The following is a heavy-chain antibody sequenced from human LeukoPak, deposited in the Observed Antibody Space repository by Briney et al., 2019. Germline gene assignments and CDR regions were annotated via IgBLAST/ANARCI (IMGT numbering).Heavy chain of an antibody. J-gene: IGHJ4*02. D-gene: IGHD2-8*01. V-gene: IGHV4-59*08. Sequence: SETLSLTCTVSGGSISSYYWSWIRQPPGKGLEWIGYIYYSGSTNYNPSLKSRVTISVDTSKNQFSLKLSSVTAAGTAVYYCARHNGRFGDFDYWGQGTLVTVSS. CDR1: GGSISSYY. CDR3: ARHNGRFGDFDY. CDR2: IYYSGST.